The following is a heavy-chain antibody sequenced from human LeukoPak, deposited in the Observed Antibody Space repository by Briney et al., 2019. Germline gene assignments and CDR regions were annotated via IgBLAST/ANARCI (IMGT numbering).Heavy chain of an antibody. CDR3: ARGPRGYSYAPGNWFDP. J-gene: IGHJ5*02. Sequence: GASVKVFCKASGYTFTGYYMHWVRQAPGQGLEWMGWINPNSGGTNYAQKFQGRVTMTRDTSISTAYMELSRLRSDDTAVYYCARGPRGYSYAPGNWFDPWGQGTLVTVSS. CDR1: GYTFTGYY. V-gene: IGHV1-2*02. CDR2: INPNSGGT. D-gene: IGHD5-18*01.